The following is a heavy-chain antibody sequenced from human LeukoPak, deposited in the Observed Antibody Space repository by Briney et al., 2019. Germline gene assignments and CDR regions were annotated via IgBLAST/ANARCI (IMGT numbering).Heavy chain of an antibody. CDR1: GGSISSSNW. D-gene: IGHD6-19*01. Sequence: SETLSLTCAVSGGSISSSNWWSWVRQPPGKGLEWIGEIYHSGSTNYNPSLKSRVTISVDKSKNQFSLKLSSVTAADTAVYYRARGSSSSGWHWYFDLWGRGTLVTVSS. V-gene: IGHV4-4*02. CDR2: IYHSGST. CDR3: ARGSSSSGWHWYFDL. J-gene: IGHJ2*01.